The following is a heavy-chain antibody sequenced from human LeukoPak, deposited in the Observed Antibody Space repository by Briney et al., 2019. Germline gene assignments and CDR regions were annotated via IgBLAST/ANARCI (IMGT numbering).Heavy chain of an antibody. J-gene: IGHJ3*02. Sequence: GGSLRLSCAASGFTFDDYGMSWVRQAPGKGLEWVSYISSSSSTIYYADSVKGRFTISRDNAKNSLYLQMNSLRAEDTAVYYCARDIPGQWLVLGAFDIWGQGTMVAVSS. CDR1: GFTFDDYG. D-gene: IGHD6-19*01. CDR2: ISSSSSTI. V-gene: IGHV3-48*01. CDR3: ARDIPGQWLVLGAFDI.